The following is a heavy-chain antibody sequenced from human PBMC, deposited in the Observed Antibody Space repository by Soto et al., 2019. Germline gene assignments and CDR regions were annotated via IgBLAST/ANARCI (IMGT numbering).Heavy chain of an antibody. CDR3: ARGGLGAYDAFDI. D-gene: IGHD3-16*01. Sequence: SETLSLTCTVSGGSISSYYWSWIRQPPGKGLEWIGYIYYSGSTNYNPSLKSRVTISVDTSKNQFSLKLSSVTAADTAVYYCARGGLGAYDAFDIWGQGTMVTVSS. V-gene: IGHV4-59*01. J-gene: IGHJ3*02. CDR2: IYYSGST. CDR1: GGSISSYY.